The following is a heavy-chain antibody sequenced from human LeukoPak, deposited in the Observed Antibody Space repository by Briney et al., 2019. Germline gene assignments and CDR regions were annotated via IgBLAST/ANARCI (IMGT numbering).Heavy chain of an antibody. V-gene: IGHV4-59*01. CDR2: IYYSGST. CDR3: ARGGRAVAGIGY. D-gene: IGHD6-19*01. J-gene: IGHJ4*02. CDR1: GGSISSYY. Sequence: PSETLSLTCTVSGGSISSYYWSWLRQPPGKGLEWIGYIYYSGSTNYNPSLKSRVTISVDTSKNQFSLKLSSVTAADTAVYYCARGGRAVAGIGYWGQGTLVTVSS.